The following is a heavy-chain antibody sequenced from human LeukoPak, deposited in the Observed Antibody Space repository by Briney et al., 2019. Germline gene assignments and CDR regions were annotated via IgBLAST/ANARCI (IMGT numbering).Heavy chain of an antibody. CDR3: ARRHSGSRGHSYYFDY. J-gene: IGHJ4*02. D-gene: IGHD1-26*01. CDR1: GYSFTSYW. V-gene: IGHV5-51*01. CDR2: IYPGDSDT. Sequence: GESLKISCKGSGYSFTSYWIGWVRQMPGKGLEWMGMIYPGDSDTRYSPSFQGQVTISADKSISTAYLQWSSLKASGTAMYYCARRHSGSRGHSYYFDYWGQGTLVTVSS.